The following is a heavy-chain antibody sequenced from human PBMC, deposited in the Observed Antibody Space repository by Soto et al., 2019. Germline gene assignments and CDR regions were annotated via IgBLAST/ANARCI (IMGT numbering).Heavy chain of an antibody. CDR3: ARGGDGAWYFDL. CDR1: GFTFSSYW. V-gene: IGHV3-74*01. D-gene: IGHD3-10*01. CDR2: IKGDGSST. J-gene: IGHJ2*01. Sequence: EVQLVESGGGLVQPGGSLRLSCAASGFTFSSYWMHWIRQGPGKGLVWVSRIKGDGSSTSYADSVKGRFTIARDNAKNTVYLQMNRLRAEDTAVYYCARGGDGAWYFDLWGRGTLVTVSS.